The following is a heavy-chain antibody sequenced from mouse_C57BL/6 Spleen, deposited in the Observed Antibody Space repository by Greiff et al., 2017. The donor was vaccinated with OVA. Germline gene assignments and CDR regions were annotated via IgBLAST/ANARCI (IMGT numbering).Heavy chain of an antibody. V-gene: IGHV1-22*01. J-gene: IGHJ2*01. CDR2: INPNNGGT. CDR3: ARGSGAFDY. CDR1: GYTFTDYN. D-gene: IGHD4-1*01. Sequence: DVQLQESGPELVKPGASVKMSCKASGYTFTDYNMHWVKQSHGKSLEWIGYINPNNGGTSYNQKFKGKATLTVNKSSSTAYMELRSLTSEDSAVYYCARGSGAFDYWGQGTTLTVSS.